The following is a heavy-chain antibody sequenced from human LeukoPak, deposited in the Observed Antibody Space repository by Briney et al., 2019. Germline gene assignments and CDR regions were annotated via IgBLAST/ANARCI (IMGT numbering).Heavy chain of an antibody. J-gene: IGHJ4*02. Sequence: PGGSLRLSCAASGFSFSDYSMNWVRQAPGKGLEWVSSISSSGTYIYYRDSVKGRFTISRDNAENSLYLEMNSLRVEDTAIYYCVRDRGSYRPIDYWGQGTLVTVSS. D-gene: IGHD1-26*01. CDR1: GFSFSDYS. V-gene: IGHV3-21*01. CDR3: VRDRGSYRPIDY. CDR2: ISSSGTYI.